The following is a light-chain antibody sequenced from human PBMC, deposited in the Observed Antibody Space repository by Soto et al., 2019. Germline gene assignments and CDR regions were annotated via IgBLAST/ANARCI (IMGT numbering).Light chain of an antibody. CDR1: QSVTWY. V-gene: IGKV3-11*01. J-gene: IGKJ1*01. Sequence: EIVLTQSPSTLSLSAGERAILSCRASQSVTWYLAWYQQMPGQAPRLLIYDGSNRATGVPARFRGGGSGTDFTLTISSLEPEDFAVYYCQQRSTWPRTFGQGTKVDIK. CDR2: DGS. CDR3: QQRSTWPRT.